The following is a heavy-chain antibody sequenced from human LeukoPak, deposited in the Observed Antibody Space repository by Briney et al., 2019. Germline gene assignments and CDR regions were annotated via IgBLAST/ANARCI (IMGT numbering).Heavy chain of an antibody. CDR2: INSDGSWT. V-gene: IGHV3-74*01. CDR1: GNYW. CDR3: VSFYETY. D-gene: IGHD2/OR15-2a*01. Sequence: GGSLKLSCAASGNYWMHWVRQAPGKGLVWVSHINSDGSWTSYADSVKGRFTISKDNARNTVYLQMNSLRAEDTAVYYCVSFYETYWGRGTLVTVSS. J-gene: IGHJ4*02.